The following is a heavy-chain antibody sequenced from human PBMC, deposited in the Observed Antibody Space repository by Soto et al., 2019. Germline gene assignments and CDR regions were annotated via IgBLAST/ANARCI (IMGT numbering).Heavy chain of an antibody. J-gene: IGHJ6*02. CDR1: GYTFTNYW. CDR3: ARRVGTPYYGMDV. D-gene: IGHD1-1*01. CDR2: IFPRDFDV. Sequence: GESLKISCQTSGYTFTNYWIGWVRQMPGGGLEWLGLIFPRDFDVRYSPSFEGQVTISADRSTTTAFLQWRSLKASDTAMYYCARRVGTPYYGMDVWGQGTTVTVSS. V-gene: IGHV5-51*01.